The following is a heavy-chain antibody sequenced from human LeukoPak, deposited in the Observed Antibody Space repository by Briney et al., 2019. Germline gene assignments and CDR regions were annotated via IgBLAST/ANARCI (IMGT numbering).Heavy chain of an antibody. V-gene: IGHV5-51*01. D-gene: IGHD3-22*01. CDR3: ARHLDDSSGYYYRTMYYFDY. J-gene: IGHJ4*02. CDR1: GYSFTTYR. Sequence: GESLKISCKGSGYSFTTYRIGWVRQMPGKGLEWMGVISPGDSDTRYSPSFQGQATISADKSISTAYLQWSSLKASDTAMYYCARHLDDSSGYYYRTMYYFDYWGQGTLVTVSS. CDR2: ISPGDSDT.